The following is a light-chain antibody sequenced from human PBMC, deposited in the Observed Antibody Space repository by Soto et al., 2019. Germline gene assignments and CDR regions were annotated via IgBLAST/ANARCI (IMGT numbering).Light chain of an antibody. J-gene: IGKJ1*01. CDR3: QQYIGYWT. CDR1: QSISSW. Sequence: DIQMTPSPSSLSASVGDRVTITCRASQSISSWLAWYQQTPGKAPKLLIYKASSLESGVPSRFSGSGSGTEFTLTINSLQPDDFATYYCQQYIGYWTFGQGTKV. V-gene: IGKV1-5*03. CDR2: KAS.